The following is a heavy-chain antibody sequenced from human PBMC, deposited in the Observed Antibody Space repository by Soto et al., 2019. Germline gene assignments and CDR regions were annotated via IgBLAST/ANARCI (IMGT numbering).Heavy chain of an antibody. D-gene: IGHD5-18*01. V-gene: IGHV3-48*01. J-gene: IGHJ5*02. CDR2: ISSSSSTI. CDR3: ARDRSYGFSGVFDP. Sequence: PGGSLRLSCAASGFTFSSYSMNWVRQAPGKGLEWVSYISSSSSTIYYADSVKGRFTISRDNAKNSLYLQMNSLRAEDTAVYYCARDRSYGFSGVFDPWGQGTLVTVSS. CDR1: GFTFSSYS.